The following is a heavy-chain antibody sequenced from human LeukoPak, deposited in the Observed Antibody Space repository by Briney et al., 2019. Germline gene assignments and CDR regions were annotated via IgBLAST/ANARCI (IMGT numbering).Heavy chain of an antibody. Sequence: PSETLSLTCTVSGGSISSYYWSWIRQPPGKGLEWIGYIYYSGSTNYNPSLKSRVTISVDTSKNQFSLKLSSVTAADTAVYYCARGGPKGGYSFWGQGTLVTVSS. J-gene: IGHJ4*02. D-gene: IGHD5-12*01. CDR3: ARGGPKGGYSF. CDR1: GGSISSYY. CDR2: IYYSGST. V-gene: IGHV4-59*01.